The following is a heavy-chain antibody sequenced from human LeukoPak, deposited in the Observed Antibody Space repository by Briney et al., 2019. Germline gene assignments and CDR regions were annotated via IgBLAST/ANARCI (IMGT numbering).Heavy chain of an antibody. J-gene: IGHJ4*02. D-gene: IGHD2-2*01. Sequence: ASVKVSRKASGYTFTGYYMHWVRQAPGQGLEWMGWINPNSGGTNYAQKLQGWVTMTRDTSISTAYMELSRLRSDDTAVYYCARDYCSSTSCLFDYWGQGTLVSVSS. CDR2: INPNSGGT. CDR3: ARDYCSSTSCLFDY. CDR1: GYTFTGYY. V-gene: IGHV1-2*04.